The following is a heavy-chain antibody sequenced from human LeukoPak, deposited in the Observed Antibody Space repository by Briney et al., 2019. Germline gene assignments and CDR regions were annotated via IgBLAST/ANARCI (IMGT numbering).Heavy chain of an antibody. Sequence: ASVKVSCKASGYTFRDYGITWVRQAPGQGLEWMGWTNSHNGKINYAQKFQGRISMTTDTSTTTAFMELRSLRSDDTAVYYCARGIEGYDVLTGYHPWGQGTLVTVSS. J-gene: IGHJ5*02. CDR2: TNSHNGKI. CDR3: ARGIEGYDVLTGYHP. CDR1: GYTFRDYG. V-gene: IGHV1-18*01. D-gene: IGHD3-9*01.